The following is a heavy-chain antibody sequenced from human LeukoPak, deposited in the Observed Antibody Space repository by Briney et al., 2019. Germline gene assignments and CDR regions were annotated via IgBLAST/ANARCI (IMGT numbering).Heavy chain of an antibody. CDR3: ARDCSGGSCYIDY. D-gene: IGHD2-15*01. CDR2: IYYSGST. CDR1: GGSISSGDYY. J-gene: IGHJ4*02. Sequence: SETLSLTFTVSGGSISSGDYYWSWIRLPPGKGLEWIGYIYYSGSTYYNPSLKSRVTISVDTSKNQFSLKLSSVTAADTAVYYCARDCSGGSCYIDYWGQGTLVTVSS. V-gene: IGHV4-30-4*08.